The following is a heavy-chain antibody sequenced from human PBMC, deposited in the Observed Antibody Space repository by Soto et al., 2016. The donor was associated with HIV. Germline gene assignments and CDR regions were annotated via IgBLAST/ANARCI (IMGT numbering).Heavy chain of an antibody. CDR2: INSDGSST. CDR3: ASGEGSRRPGV. V-gene: IGHV3-74*01. J-gene: IGHJ6*02. D-gene: IGHD1-26*01. CDR1: GFTFSSYW. Sequence: EVQLVESGGGLVQPGGSLRLSCAASGFTFSSYWMHWVRQAPGKGLVWVSRINSDGSSTSYADSVKGRFTISRDNAKNTLYLQMNSLRAEDTAVYYCASGEGSRRPGVWGRGDHGSPSP.